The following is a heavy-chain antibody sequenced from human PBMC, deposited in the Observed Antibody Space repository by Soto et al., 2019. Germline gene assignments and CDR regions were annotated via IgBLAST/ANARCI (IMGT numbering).Heavy chain of an antibody. J-gene: IGHJ6*02. Sequence: RLSCAASGFTVSSNYMSWVRQAPGKGLEWVSVIYSGGSTYYADSVKGRFTISRDNSKNTLYLQMNSLRAEDTAVYYCARAPYSSSPSYYYYGMDVWGQGTTVTVYS. CDR1: GFTVSSNY. CDR3: ARAPYSSSPSYYYYGMDV. D-gene: IGHD6-6*01. V-gene: IGHV3-53*01. CDR2: IYSGGST.